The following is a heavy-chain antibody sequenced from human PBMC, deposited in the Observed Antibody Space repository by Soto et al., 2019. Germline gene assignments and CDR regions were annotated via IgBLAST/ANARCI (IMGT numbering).Heavy chain of an antibody. V-gene: IGHV3-30-3*01. J-gene: IGHJ5*02. Sequence: SLRLSCAASGFTFSSYAMHWVRQAPGKGLEWVAVISYDGSNRYYADSVKGRFTISRDNSKNTLYLQMNSLRAEDTAVYYCARDPVLDYGDTNWFDPWGQGTLVTVSS. D-gene: IGHD4-17*01. CDR2: ISYDGSNR. CDR1: GFTFSSYA. CDR3: ARDPVLDYGDTNWFDP.